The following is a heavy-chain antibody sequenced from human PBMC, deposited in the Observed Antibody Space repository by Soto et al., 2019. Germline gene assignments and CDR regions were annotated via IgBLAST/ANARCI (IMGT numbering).Heavy chain of an antibody. Sequence: GGSLRLSCAASGLPFSNYAINWVRQAPWKRLEWLSVTSGSGVSTYYADSVVGRFTVSRDNSMNTLYLQMNSLEAEDTAVYYCAIRGLSKSEVRGYFDYLGRGTLVTVCS. V-gene: IGHV3-23*01. CDR1: GLPFSNYA. CDR2: TSGSGVST. D-gene: IGHD3-10*01. CDR3: AIRGLSKSEVRGYFDY. J-gene: IGHJ4*02.